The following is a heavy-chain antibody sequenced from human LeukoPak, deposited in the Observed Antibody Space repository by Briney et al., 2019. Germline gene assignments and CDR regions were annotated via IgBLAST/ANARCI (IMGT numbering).Heavy chain of an antibody. Sequence: GGSRRLSCAAAGFTFNTYGMHWVREAPGKGLDWVAIIWYDGSIKYYADTVKGRFTISRDNSKNTMYLQMKSLRAEDTAVYYCARIGCTGGNCRPYYYYGMDVWGQGTTVTVSS. J-gene: IGHJ6*02. CDR1: GFTFNTYG. CDR3: ARIGCTGGNCRPYYYYGMDV. CDR2: IWYDGSIK. V-gene: IGHV3-33*01. D-gene: IGHD2-15*01.